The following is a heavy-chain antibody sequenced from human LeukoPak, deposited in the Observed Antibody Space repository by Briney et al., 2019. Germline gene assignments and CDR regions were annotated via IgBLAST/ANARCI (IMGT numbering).Heavy chain of an antibody. CDR1: GGSISSGGYY. CDR3: ARDTWRYEGYSSSWLFDY. D-gene: IGHD6-13*01. J-gene: IGHJ4*02. V-gene: IGHV4-31*03. Sequence: SETLSLTCTVSGGSISSGGYYWSWIRQHPGKGLEWIGYIYYSGSTYYNPSLKSRVTISVDTSKNQFSLKLSSVTAADTAVYYCARDTWRYEGYSSSWLFDYWGQGTLVTVSS. CDR2: IYYSGST.